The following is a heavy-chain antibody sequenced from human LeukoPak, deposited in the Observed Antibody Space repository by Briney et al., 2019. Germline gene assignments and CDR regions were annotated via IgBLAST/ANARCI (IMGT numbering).Heavy chain of an antibody. Sequence: GGSLRLSCAASGFTFSSYGMHWVRQAPGRGLEWVAVISYDGSNKYYADSVKGRFTISRDNSKNTLYLQMNSLRAEDTAVYYCAKVVHYDFWSGNDYWGQGTLVTVSS. J-gene: IGHJ4*02. V-gene: IGHV3-30*18. CDR1: GFTFSSYG. D-gene: IGHD3-3*01. CDR3: AKVVHYDFWSGNDY. CDR2: ISYDGSNK.